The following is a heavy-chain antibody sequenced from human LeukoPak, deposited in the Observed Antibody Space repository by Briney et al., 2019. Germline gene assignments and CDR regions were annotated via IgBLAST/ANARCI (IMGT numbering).Heavy chain of an antibody. V-gene: IGHV1-18*01. CDR2: ISAYNGNT. D-gene: IGHD3-3*01. Sequence: ASVKVSCKASGYTFTSYGISWVRQAPGQGLEWMGWISAYNGNTNYEQKRQGRVTMTTDPSTSTAYMELRSLRSDDTGVYYCARADDFWSGYYVVEDYYYMDVWGKGTTVTVSS. CDR1: GYTFTSYG. J-gene: IGHJ6*03. CDR3: ARADDFWSGYYVVEDYYYMDV.